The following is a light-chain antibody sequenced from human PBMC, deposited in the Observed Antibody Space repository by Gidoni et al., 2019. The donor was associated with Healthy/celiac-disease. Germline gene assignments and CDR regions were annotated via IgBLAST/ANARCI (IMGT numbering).Light chain of an antibody. CDR2: LGS. V-gene: IGKV2-28*01. CDR3: MQALQPRT. J-gene: IGKJ1*01. CDR1: QSLLHSNGYYY. Sequence: DIVMTQYPLSLPVTPGEPASISCRSSQSLLHSNGYYYLDWYLQKPGQSPQLLIYLGSNRASGVPDRFSGSVSGTDFTLIISRVEAEDVGVYYCMQALQPRTFGPGAKVEIK.